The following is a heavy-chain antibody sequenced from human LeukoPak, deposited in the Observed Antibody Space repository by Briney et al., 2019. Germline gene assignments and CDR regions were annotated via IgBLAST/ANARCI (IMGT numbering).Heavy chain of an antibody. Sequence: GRSLRLSCEVSGFTFSSYAIHWVLQAPGKGLEWLAVISYDGSNKYYAESVKGRFTISRDNSKNTLYLQMNSLRAEDTAVYYCAREGGGSLGEDYWGQGTLVTVSS. D-gene: IGHD2-15*01. CDR3: AREGGGSLGEDY. J-gene: IGHJ4*02. CDR1: GFTFSSYA. V-gene: IGHV3-30*04. CDR2: ISYDGSNK.